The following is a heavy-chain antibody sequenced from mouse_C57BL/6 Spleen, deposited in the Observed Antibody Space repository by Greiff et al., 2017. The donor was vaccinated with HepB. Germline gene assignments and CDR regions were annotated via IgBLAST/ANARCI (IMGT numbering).Heavy chain of an antibody. J-gene: IGHJ3*01. CDR1: GFTFSDYY. CDR2: ISNGGGST. V-gene: IGHV5-12*01. Sequence: EVQLVESGGGLVQPGGSLKLSCAASGFTFSDYYMYWVRQTPEKRLEWVAYISNGGGSTYYPDTVKGRFTISRDNAKNTLYLQMSRLKSEDTAMYYCARSEPSLYYDYEAWFAYWGQGTLVTVSA. CDR3: ARSEPSLYYDYEAWFAY. D-gene: IGHD2-4*01.